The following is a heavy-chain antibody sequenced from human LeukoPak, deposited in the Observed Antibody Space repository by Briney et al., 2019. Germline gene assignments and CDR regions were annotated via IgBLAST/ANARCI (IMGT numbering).Heavy chain of an antibody. V-gene: IGHV3-66*01. CDR3: ARVGSLMDYFDY. Sequence: GGSLRLSCAASGFTVSSNYMSWVRQAPEKGLEWVSVIYSGGSTYYADSVKGRFTISRDNSKNTLYLQMNSLRAEDTAVYYCARVGSLMDYFDYWGQGTLVTVSS. J-gene: IGHJ4*02. CDR1: GFTVSSNY. CDR2: IYSGGST. D-gene: IGHD1-26*01.